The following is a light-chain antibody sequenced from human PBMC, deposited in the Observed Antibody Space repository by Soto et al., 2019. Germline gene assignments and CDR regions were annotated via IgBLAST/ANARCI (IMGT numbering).Light chain of an antibody. CDR1: SGDVGVSNY. Sequence: QSALTQPPSASGSPGQSVTISCTGTSGDVGVSNYVSWYQQHPGKAPKLMIYEVTKRPSGVPDRFSGSKSGNTASLTVSGLQAEDEADDYCSSYAGSNIFLFGGGTKVTVL. V-gene: IGLV2-8*01. J-gene: IGLJ2*01. CDR2: EVT. CDR3: SSYAGSNIFL.